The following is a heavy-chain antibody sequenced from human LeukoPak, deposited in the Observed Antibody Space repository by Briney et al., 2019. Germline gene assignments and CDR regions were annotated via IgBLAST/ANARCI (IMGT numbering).Heavy chain of an antibody. J-gene: IGHJ4*02. CDR2: INPSGGST. V-gene: IGHV1-46*01. Sequence: ASVKVSCKASGYTFTSYDINWVRQATGQGLEWMGIINPSGGSTSYAQKFQGRVTMTRDTSTSTVYMELSSLRSEDTAVYYCATEPRVTTEATLDYWGQGTLVTVSS. D-gene: IGHD4-17*01. CDR1: GYTFTSYD. CDR3: ATEPRVTTEATLDY.